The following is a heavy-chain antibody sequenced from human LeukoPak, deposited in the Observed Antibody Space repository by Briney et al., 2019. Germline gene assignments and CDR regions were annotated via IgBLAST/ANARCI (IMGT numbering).Heavy chain of an antibody. CDR3: AREGYGSGSYSAFDI. J-gene: IGHJ3*02. V-gene: IGHV3-7*04. Sequence: PGGSLRLSYAASRFTFSRYWMSWVRQAPAKGLEWVANIKQDGSEKYYVDSEKGRFTISRDNAKNSLYLQMNSLRAEDTAVYYCAREGYGSGSYSAFDIWGQGTMVTVSS. CDR1: RFTFSRYW. CDR2: IKQDGSEK. D-gene: IGHD3-10*01.